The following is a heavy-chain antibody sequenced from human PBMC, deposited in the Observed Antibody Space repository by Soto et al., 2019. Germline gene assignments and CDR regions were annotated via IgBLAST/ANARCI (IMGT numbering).Heavy chain of an antibody. CDR3: ARQGEDDFWSGYYTHFDY. CDR1: GGSISSSSYY. J-gene: IGHJ4*02. Sequence: SETLSLTCTVSGGSISSSSYYWGWIRQPPGKGLEWIGSIYYSGSTYYNPSLKSRVTISVDTSKNQFSLKLSSVTAADTAVYYCARQGEDDFWSGYYTHFDYWGQGTLVTVSS. V-gene: IGHV4-39*01. CDR2: IYYSGST. D-gene: IGHD3-3*01.